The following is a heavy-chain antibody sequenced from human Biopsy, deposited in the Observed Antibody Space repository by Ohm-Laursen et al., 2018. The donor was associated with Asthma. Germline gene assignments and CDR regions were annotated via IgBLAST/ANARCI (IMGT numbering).Heavy chain of an antibody. Sequence: GASVKVSCKAPGGIFSNFAISRVRQAPGQGLEWLGGIMTVFGTTNYAQKFQGRVTITADESTSTAYMEVTSLRSEDTAIYYCARCQVGYSSGWSLLLKKIYYSGMDVWGQGTAVTVSS. CDR3: ARCQVGYSSGWSLLLKKIYYSGMDV. CDR2: IMTVFGTT. D-gene: IGHD6-19*01. CDR1: GGIFSNFA. V-gene: IGHV1-69*13. J-gene: IGHJ6*02.